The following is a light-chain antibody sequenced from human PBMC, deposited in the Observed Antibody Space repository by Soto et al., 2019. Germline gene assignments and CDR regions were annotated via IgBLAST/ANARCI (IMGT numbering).Light chain of an antibody. J-gene: IGLJ1*01. CDR1: SSNIGAGYD. CDR3: QSYDSSLSVPYV. Sequence: QSVLTQPPSVSGDPGQRVTISCTGSSSNIGAGYDVHWYQQFPGTAPKLLLYGNNNRPSGVPDRFSGSKSGTSASLAITGLQAEDEADYYCQSYDSSLSVPYVLGTGTKVTVL. V-gene: IGLV1-40*01. CDR2: GNN.